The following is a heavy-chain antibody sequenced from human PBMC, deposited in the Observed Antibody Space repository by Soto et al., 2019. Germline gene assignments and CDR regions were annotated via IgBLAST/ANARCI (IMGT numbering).Heavy chain of an antibody. V-gene: IGHV1-69*09. CDR1: GGTFGNHA. D-gene: IGHD5-18*01. CDR3: AREAGYSYGYVFDY. J-gene: IGHJ4*02. Sequence: QAQLVQSGAEVKKPGSSVKVSCTASGGTFGNHAISWVRQVPGQGLEWMGGIIPVLGVGDNAQKFQGRVTIPADKLTNTANMELSRLRSEDTAHYYCAREAGYSYGYVFDYWGQGTLVIVSS. CDR2: IIPVLGVG.